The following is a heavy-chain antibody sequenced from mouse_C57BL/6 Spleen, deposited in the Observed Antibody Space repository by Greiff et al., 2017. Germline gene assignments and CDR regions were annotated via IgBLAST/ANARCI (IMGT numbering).Heavy chain of an antibody. V-gene: IGHV1-74*01. J-gene: IGHJ4*01. D-gene: IGHD1-1*01. CDR1: GYTFTSYW. Sequence: QVQLKQPGAELVKPGASVKVSCKASGYTFTSYWMHWVKQRPGQGLEWIGRIHPSDSDTNYNQKFKGKATLTVDKSTSTAYMQLSSLTSEDSAVYYCAPSTVVARDYYAMDYWGQGTSVTVSS. CDR3: APSTVVARDYYAMDY. CDR2: IHPSDSDT.